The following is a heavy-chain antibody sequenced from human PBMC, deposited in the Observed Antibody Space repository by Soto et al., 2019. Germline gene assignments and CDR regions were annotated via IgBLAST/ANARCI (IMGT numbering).Heavy chain of an antibody. V-gene: IGHV4-30-4*01. J-gene: IGHJ5*01. D-gene: IGHD7-27*01. CDR2: IYKSATT. Sequence: SETLSLTCSVSGDSISNLDYSWAWIRQPPGQALEYIGYIYKSATTYYNPSFESRVAISVDTSKSQFSLNVTSVTAADTAVYFCARGRYCLTGRCFPNWFDSWGQGALVTVSS. CDR1: GDSISNLDYS. CDR3: ARGRYCLTGRCFPNWFDS.